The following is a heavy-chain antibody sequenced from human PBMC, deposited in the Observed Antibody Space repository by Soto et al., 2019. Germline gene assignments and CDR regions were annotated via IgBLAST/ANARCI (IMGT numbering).Heavy chain of an antibody. V-gene: IGHV1-18*01. D-gene: IGHD2-2*02. J-gene: IGHJ6*02. CDR2: ISAYNGNT. CDR1: GYTFTSYG. Sequence: QVQLVQSGAEVKKPGASVKVSCKASGYTFTSYGISWVRQAPGQGLEWMGWISAYNGNTNYAQKLQGRVTMTTDTSTSTAYMELRSLRSDDTAVYYCARDILPVQLLLYLGAGGYGMDVWGQGTTVTVSS. CDR3: ARDILPVQLLLYLGAGGYGMDV.